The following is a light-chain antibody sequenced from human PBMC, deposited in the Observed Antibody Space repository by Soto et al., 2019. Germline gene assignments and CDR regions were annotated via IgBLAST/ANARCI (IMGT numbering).Light chain of an antibody. Sequence: NFMLTQPHSVSESPGKTVTISCTRSSGSIASNYVQWYQQRPGSAPTTVIYEDNQRPSGVPDRFSGSIDSSSNSASLTISGLKTEVEADYYCQSYDSINLGGGTKLTVL. CDR2: EDN. CDR1: SGSIASNY. J-gene: IGLJ2*01. CDR3: QSYDSIN. V-gene: IGLV6-57*03.